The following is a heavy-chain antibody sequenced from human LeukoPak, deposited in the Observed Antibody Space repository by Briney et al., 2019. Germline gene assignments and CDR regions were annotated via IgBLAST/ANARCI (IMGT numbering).Heavy chain of an antibody. Sequence: SVKVSCKASGGTFSSYAISWVRQAPGQGLEWMGRIIPILGIANYAQKFQGRVTITADKSTSTAYMELSSLRSEDTAVYYCARDRIAAAGGYFDYWGQGTLVTVSS. CDR2: IIPILGIA. CDR3: ARDRIAAAGGYFDY. V-gene: IGHV1-69*04. CDR1: GGTFSSYA. J-gene: IGHJ4*02. D-gene: IGHD6-13*01.